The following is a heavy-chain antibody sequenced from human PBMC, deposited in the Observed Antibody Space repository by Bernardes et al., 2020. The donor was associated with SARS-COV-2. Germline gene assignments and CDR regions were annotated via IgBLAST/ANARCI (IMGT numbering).Heavy chain of an antibody. D-gene: IGHD3-9*01. CDR1: GYTFTSYY. Sequence: ASVKVSCKASGYTFTSYYMHWVRQAPGQGLEWMGIINPSGGSTSYAQKFQGRVTMTRDTSTSTVYMELSSLRSEDTAVYYCARGGGPTYDILTGFSSAFNANWFDPWGQGTLVTVSS. CDR2: INPSGGST. J-gene: IGHJ5*02. CDR3: ARGGGPTYDILTGFSSAFNANWFDP. V-gene: IGHV1-46*03.